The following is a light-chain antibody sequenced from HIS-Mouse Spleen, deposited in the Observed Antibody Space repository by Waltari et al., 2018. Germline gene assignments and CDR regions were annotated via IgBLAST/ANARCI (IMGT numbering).Light chain of an antibody. CDR3: YSTDSSGNHRV. Sequence: SYVLTQPPSVSVAPGKTARITCGGNNIGSKSVHWYQPKPGQAPVLVVYDDSDRPSGIPERFSGSSSGTMATLTISGAQVEDEADYYCYSTDSSGNHRVFGGGTKLTVL. CDR1: NIGSKS. V-gene: IGLV3-21*01. J-gene: IGLJ2*01. CDR2: DDS.